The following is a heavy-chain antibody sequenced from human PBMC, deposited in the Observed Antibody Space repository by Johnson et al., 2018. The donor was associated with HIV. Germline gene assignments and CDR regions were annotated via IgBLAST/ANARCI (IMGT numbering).Heavy chain of an antibody. J-gene: IGHJ3*02. CDR2: IGTAVDT. Sequence: VQLVESGGGLVQPGGSLRLSCAASGFTFSSYDMHWVRPATGTRLEWVSAIGTAVDTSYPDSVKGRFTISRENAENSLYRQMNSLRAGDTAVYYCARANDLSAYDIWDQGTMVTVSS. CDR3: ARANDLSAYDI. CDR1: GFTFSSYD. V-gene: IGHV3-13*01. D-gene: IGHD1-1*01.